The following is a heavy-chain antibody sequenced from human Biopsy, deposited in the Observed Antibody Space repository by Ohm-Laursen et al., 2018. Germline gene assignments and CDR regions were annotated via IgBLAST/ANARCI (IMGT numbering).Heavy chain of an antibody. V-gene: IGHV4-59*01. Sequence: GTLSLTCTVSGNSISSYYWSWIRQPPGKGLQWIGYVYYTGSTDYNPSLQSRVTISVDTSKNHFSLRLRSVTPADTAIYYCARDRGYYSDRTVPGYFDLWGRDTLVTVSS. CDR3: ARDRGYYSDRTVPGYFDL. CDR2: VYYTGST. CDR1: GNSISSYY. D-gene: IGHD3-22*01. J-gene: IGHJ2*01.